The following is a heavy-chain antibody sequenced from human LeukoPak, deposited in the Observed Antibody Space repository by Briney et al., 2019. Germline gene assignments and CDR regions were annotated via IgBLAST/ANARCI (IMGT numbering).Heavy chain of an antibody. D-gene: IGHD6-19*01. V-gene: IGHV4-38-2*02. CDR1: GYSISSGYY. CDR3: ARKTPAGLDY. J-gene: IGHJ4*02. Sequence: SETLSLTCTVSGYSISSGYYWGWIRQPPGKGLEWIESIYHSGSTNYSPSLKSRVTISEDTSKNQFSLNLSSVTVADTALYYCARKTPAGLDYWGQGTLVTVSS. CDR2: IYHSGST.